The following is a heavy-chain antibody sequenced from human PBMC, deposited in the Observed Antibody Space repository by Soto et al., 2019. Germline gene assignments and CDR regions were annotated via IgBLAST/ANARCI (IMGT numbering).Heavy chain of an antibody. J-gene: IGHJ5*02. Sequence: ASVKVSCKASGYTFTSYDINWVRQATGQGLEWMGWMNPNSGNTGYAQKFQGRVTMTRNTSISTAYMELSSLRSEDTAVYYCARGVLWFGESTFDPWGQGTQVTVSS. CDR2: MNPNSGNT. CDR3: ARGVLWFGESTFDP. D-gene: IGHD3-10*01. CDR1: GYTFTSYD. V-gene: IGHV1-8*01.